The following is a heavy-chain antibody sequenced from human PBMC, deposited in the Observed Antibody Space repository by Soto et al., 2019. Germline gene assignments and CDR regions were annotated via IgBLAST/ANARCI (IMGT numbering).Heavy chain of an antibody. CDR3: ASTFRGFLEWLTPHGLDV. CDR2: INPSGGST. Sequence: ASVKVSCKASGYTSTSYYMHWVRQAPGQGLEWMGIINPSGGSTSYAQKFQGRVTMTRDTSTSTVYMELSSLRSEDTAVYYCASTFRGFLEWLTPHGLDVWGQGTTVTVSS. D-gene: IGHD3-3*01. V-gene: IGHV1-46*01. CDR1: GYTSTSYY. J-gene: IGHJ6*02.